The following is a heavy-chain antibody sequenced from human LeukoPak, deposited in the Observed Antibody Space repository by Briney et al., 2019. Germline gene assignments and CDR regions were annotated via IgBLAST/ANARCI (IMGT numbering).Heavy chain of an antibody. CDR3: ARLYVVRGVMAGYY. Sequence: SETLSLTCAVYGGSFSGYYWSWIRQPPGKGLEWIGEINHSGSTNYNPSLKSRVTISVDTSKNQFSLKLSSVTAADTAVYYCARLYVVRGVMAGYYWGQGTLVTVSS. CDR2: INHSGST. D-gene: IGHD3-10*01. J-gene: IGHJ4*02. CDR1: GGSFSGYY. V-gene: IGHV4-34*01.